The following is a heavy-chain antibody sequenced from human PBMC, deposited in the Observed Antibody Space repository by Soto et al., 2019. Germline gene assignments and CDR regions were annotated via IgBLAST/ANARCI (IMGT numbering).Heavy chain of an antibody. CDR3: ARDLGYDFWSGYRDY. V-gene: IGHV3-30-3*01. J-gene: IGHJ4*02. D-gene: IGHD3-3*01. CDR1: GFTFSSYA. CDR2: ISYDGSNK. Sequence: GGSLRLSCAASGFTFSSYAMHWVRQAPGKGLEWVAVISYDGSNKYYADSVRGRFTISRDNSKNTLYLQMNSLRAEDTAVYYCARDLGYDFWSGYRDYWGQGTLVPVSS.